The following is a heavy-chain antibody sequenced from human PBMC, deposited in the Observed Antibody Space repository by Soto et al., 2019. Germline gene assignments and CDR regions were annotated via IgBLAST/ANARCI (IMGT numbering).Heavy chain of an antibody. J-gene: IGHJ4*02. Sequence: QVQLVQSGAEVKKPGASVKVSCKASGYTFTNYHMSWVRQAPGQGLEGMGWISAYNGNTKYAQNLQGRVTMTTDTSTSTAYMELRSLRSDDTAVYYCARRGFGDYHFDYWGQGTLVTVSS. V-gene: IGHV1-18*01. CDR2: ISAYNGNT. D-gene: IGHD4-17*01. CDR3: ARRGFGDYHFDY. CDR1: GYTFTNYH.